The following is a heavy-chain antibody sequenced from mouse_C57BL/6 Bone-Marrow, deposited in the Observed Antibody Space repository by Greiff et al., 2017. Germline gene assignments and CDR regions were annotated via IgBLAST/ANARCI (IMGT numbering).Heavy chain of an antibody. D-gene: IGHD4-1*02. Sequence: QVQLQQTGAELVRPGASVTLSCKASGYTFTDYEMHWVKQTPVHGLEWIGAIDPETGGTAYNQKFKGKAILTADKSSSTAYVELRSLTSEDSAVYYCTSPNWDNAMDYWGQGTAVTVSS. J-gene: IGHJ4*01. V-gene: IGHV1-15*01. CDR1: GYTFTDYE. CDR2: IDPETGGT. CDR3: TSPNWDNAMDY.